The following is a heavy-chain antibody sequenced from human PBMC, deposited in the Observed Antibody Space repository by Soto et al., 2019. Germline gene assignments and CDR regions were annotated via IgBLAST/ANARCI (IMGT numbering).Heavy chain of an antibody. CDR2: ISAYNGNT. CDR3: ARVTPAAIPDAFDI. D-gene: IGHD2-2*01. V-gene: IGHV1-18*01. CDR1: GYPFTSYG. J-gene: IGHJ3*02. Sequence: ASVKGSCTASGYPFTSYGISWVRAAPGQGLEWMGWISAYNGNTNYAQKLQGRVTMTTDTSTSTAYMELRSLRSDDTAVYYCARVTPAAIPDAFDIWGQGTMVTVSS.